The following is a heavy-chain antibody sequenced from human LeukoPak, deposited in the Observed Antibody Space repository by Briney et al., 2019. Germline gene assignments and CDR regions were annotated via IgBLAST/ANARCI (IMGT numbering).Heavy chain of an antibody. CDR3: ARERWYSSSRGWRFDP. Sequence: SETLSLTCAVYGGSFSGYYWSWIRQPPGKGLEWIGEINHSGSTNYNPSLKSRVTISVDTSKNQFSLKPSSVTAADTAVYYCARERWYSSSRGWRFDPWGQGTLVTVSS. D-gene: IGHD6-13*01. CDR2: INHSGST. CDR1: GGSFSGYY. V-gene: IGHV4-34*01. J-gene: IGHJ5*02.